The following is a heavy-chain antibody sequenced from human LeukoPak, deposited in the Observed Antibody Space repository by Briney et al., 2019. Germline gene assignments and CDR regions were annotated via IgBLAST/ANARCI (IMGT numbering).Heavy chain of an antibody. V-gene: IGHV3-30-3*01. CDR1: GFTFNNFA. J-gene: IGHJ4*02. D-gene: IGHD6-19*01. CDR2: ISNDGNTK. Sequence: GGSLRLSCAASGFTFNNFAIHWARQAPGEGLEWVAVISNDGNTKHYADSVKGRFTVSRDNSKNTLYLQLNGLRRDDAALYFCARESALHGWTSAHLDYWGQGTLVTVSS. CDR3: ARESALHGWTSAHLDY.